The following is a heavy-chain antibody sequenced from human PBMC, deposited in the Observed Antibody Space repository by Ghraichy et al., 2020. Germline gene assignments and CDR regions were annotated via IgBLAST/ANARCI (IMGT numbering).Heavy chain of an antibody. Sequence: GGSLRLSCAASGFTFSSYSMNWVRQAPGKGLEWVSYISSSSSTIYYADSVKGRFTISRDNAKNSLYLQMNSLRDEDTAVYYCARDSRLPVHYYYGMDVWGQGTTVTVSS. CDR1: GFTFSSYS. D-gene: IGHD4-11*01. J-gene: IGHJ6*02. V-gene: IGHV3-48*02. CDR3: ARDSRLPVHYYYGMDV. CDR2: ISSSSSTI.